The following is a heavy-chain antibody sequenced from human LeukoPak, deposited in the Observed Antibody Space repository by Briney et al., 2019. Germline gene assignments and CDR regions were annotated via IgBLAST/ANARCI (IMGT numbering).Heavy chain of an antibody. V-gene: IGHV1-8*01. Sequence: GASVKVSCKASGYTFTSYDINWVRQAPGQGLEWMGWMNPNSGSTGYAQKFQGRVTMTRNTSISTAYMELSSLRSEDTAVYYCARAAVAGTRVYYYYYMDVWGKGTTVTVSS. CDR2: MNPNSGST. CDR3: ARAAVAGTRVYYYYYMDV. CDR1: GYTFTSYD. D-gene: IGHD6-19*01. J-gene: IGHJ6*03.